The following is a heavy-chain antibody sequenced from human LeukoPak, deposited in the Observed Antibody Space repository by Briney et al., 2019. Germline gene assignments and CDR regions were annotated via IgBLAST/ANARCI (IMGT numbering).Heavy chain of an antibody. CDR3: ARDDVDTAMVFSAFDI. CDR1: GFTFSSYG. Sequence: GGCLRLSCAASGFTFSSYGMHWVRQAPGKGLEWVAFIRYDGSNKYYADSVKGRFTISRDNSKNTLYLQMNSLRAEDTAVYYCARDDVDTAMVFSAFDIWGQGTMVTVSS. J-gene: IGHJ3*02. CDR2: IRYDGSNK. V-gene: IGHV3-30*02. D-gene: IGHD5-18*01.